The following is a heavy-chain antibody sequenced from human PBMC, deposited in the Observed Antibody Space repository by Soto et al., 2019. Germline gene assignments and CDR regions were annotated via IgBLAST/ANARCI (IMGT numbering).Heavy chain of an antibody. CDR3: ARVLGDTAMVDY. CDR2: ISYDGSNK. D-gene: IGHD5-18*01. CDR1: GFTFSSYA. J-gene: IGHJ4*02. Sequence: QVQLVESGGGVVQPGRSLRLSCAASGFTFSSYAMHWVRQAPGKGLEWVAVISYDGSNKYYADSVKGRFTISRDNSKNTLYLHMNSLRAADTAVYDCARVLGDTAMVDYWCQGTLVTVSS. V-gene: IGHV3-30-3*01.